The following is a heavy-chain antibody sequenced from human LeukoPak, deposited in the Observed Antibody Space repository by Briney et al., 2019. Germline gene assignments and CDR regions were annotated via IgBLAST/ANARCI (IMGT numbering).Heavy chain of an antibody. CDR2: ITSTSHL. D-gene: IGHD3-22*01. J-gene: IGHJ4*02. CDR3: AKDTYYFESIGSPRPALNDN. Sequence: GGSLRLSCAASGFTFEINTMNWVRQAPGQGLEWVSSITSTSHLYYADSVRGRFTVSRDNAKNSLCLQMNSLRAEDTAVYYCAKDTYYFESIGSPRPALNDNWGQGTLVTVSS. CDR1: GFTFEINT. V-gene: IGHV3-21*01.